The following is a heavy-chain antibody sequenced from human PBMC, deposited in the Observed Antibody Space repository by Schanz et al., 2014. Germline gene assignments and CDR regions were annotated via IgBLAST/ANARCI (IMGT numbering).Heavy chain of an antibody. Sequence: EVQVVESGGGFVQPGGSLRLSCAASGFTFSGYSMNWVRQAPGKGLEWVANINQDGSEKYYVDSVKGRFTISRDNAKNSLYLQMNSLRAEDTAVYYCVPMSIAAHWGQGTLVTVSS. CDR1: GFTFSGYS. CDR3: VPMSIAAH. CDR2: INQDGSEK. V-gene: IGHV3-7*01. D-gene: IGHD6-6*01. J-gene: IGHJ4*02.